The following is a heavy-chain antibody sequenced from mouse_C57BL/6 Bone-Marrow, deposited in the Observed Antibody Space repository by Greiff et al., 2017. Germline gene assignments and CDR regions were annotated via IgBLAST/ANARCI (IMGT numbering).Heavy chain of an antibody. CDR3: ARFYYDYDGFAY. CDR1: GYTFTSYG. V-gene: IGHV1-81*01. Sequence: QVQLQQSGAELARPGASVKLSCKASGYTFTSYGISWVKQRTGQGLEWIGEIYPRSGNTYYNEKFKGKATLTADKSSSTAYMELRSLTSDDSAVYVCARFYYDYDGFAYWGQGTLVTVSA. J-gene: IGHJ3*01. D-gene: IGHD2-4*01. CDR2: IYPRSGNT.